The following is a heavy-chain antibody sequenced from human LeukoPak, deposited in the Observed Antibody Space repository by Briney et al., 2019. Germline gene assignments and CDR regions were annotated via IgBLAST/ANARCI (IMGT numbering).Heavy chain of an antibody. V-gene: IGHV3-7*02. Sequence: PGGSLRLSCAASGFSFSNYWMSWVRLAPGKGLEWVANIKQDGSDRYFVDSVKGRFTISRDNAKSSVYLQMNSLRAEDTAVYYCASSIATAGSAAFDMWGQGTMVTVSS. CDR3: ASSIATAGSAAFDM. J-gene: IGHJ3*02. D-gene: IGHD6-13*01. CDR2: IKQDGSDR. CDR1: GFSFSNYW.